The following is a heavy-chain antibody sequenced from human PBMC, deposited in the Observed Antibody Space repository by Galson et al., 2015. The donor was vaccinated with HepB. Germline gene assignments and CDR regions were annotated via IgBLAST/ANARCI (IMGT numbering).Heavy chain of an antibody. CDR2: ITPMFGIA. CDR3: ARESLWSGYSYFDY. Sequence: SVKVSCKASGGTFSSNSISWVRQAPGQGLEWMGRITPMFGIAKYAQQFQGRVTITADKSTSTAYMELSSLRSDDTAVYYCARESLWSGYSYFDYWGQGTLVTVSS. V-gene: IGHV1-69*04. D-gene: IGHD3-3*01. CDR1: GGTFSSNS. J-gene: IGHJ4*02.